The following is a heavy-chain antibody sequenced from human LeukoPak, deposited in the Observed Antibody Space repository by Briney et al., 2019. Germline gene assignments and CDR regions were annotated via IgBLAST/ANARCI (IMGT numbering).Heavy chain of an antibody. CDR1: GFTVTNYA. Sequence: PGGSLRLSCLASGFTVTNYAMHWVRLAPGKGLDYVSVLYSRGTSTYYADSVKGRFTVSRDSSKNTLFLQMSSLRVEDTAIYYCVRDSSGMDVWGRGTAVTVSS. CDR3: VRDSSGMDV. CDR2: LYSRGTST. V-gene: IGHV3-64D*06. J-gene: IGHJ6*02.